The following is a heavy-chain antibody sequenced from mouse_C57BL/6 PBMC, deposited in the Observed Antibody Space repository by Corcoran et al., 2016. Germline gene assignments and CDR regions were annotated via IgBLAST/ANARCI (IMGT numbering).Heavy chain of an antibody. CDR2: INTYSGVP. Sequence: QIQLVQSGPELKKPGETVKISCTASGYTFTTYGMSWVKQAPGKGLKWMGWINTYSGVPTHADDFKGRFAFSLETSASTAYLQINNLKNEDTATYFCARSTPNDAGTYYWGQGTTLTVSS. J-gene: IGHJ2*01. D-gene: IGHD4-1*01. CDR3: ARSTPNDAGTYY. V-gene: IGHV9-3*01. CDR1: GYTFTTYG.